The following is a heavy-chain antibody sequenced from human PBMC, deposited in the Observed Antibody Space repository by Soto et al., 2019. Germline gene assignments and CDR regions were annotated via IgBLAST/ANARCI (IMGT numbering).Heavy chain of an antibody. CDR1: GFTFSSYW. V-gene: IGHV3-74*01. Sequence: EVQLVESGGALVQPGGSLRLSCAASGFTFSSYWMHWVRQAPGKGLVWDSRINSDGSSTSYADSVKGRFTISRDNAKNTLYLHMNSLRAEDTAVYYCARTILVVAAATREDYWGQGTRVTVSS. D-gene: IGHD2-15*01. CDR3: ARTILVVAAATREDY. J-gene: IGHJ4*02. CDR2: INSDGSST.